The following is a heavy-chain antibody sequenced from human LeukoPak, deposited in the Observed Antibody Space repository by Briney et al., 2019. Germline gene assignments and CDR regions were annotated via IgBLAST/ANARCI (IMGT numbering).Heavy chain of an antibody. CDR3: AKDHYDFWSGSYGMDV. V-gene: IGHV3-30*18. CDR2: ISYDGSNK. CDR1: GFTLSSYG. D-gene: IGHD3-3*01. J-gene: IGHJ6*02. Sequence: AGGSLRLSCAASGFTLSSYGMHWVRQAPGKGLEWVAVISYDGSNKYYADSVKGRFTISRDNSKNTLYLQMNSLRAEDTAVYYCAKDHYDFWSGSYGMDVWGQGTTVTVSS.